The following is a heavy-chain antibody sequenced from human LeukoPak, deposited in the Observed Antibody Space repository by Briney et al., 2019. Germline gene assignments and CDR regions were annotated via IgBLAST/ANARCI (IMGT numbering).Heavy chain of an antibody. CDR1: GVAFTNYC. D-gene: IGHD3-3*01. CDR2: VDPSVATP. Sequence: ASLKLSCTAPGVAFTNYCFHWVRQTPRHGLEWMGIVDPSVATPTYAERFQGRFTMTRDAPTGTVYMELRSLKGEDTAVYYCARSRLRFLQWDYWGQGTVVTVSS. CDR3: ARSRLRFLQWDY. J-gene: IGHJ4*02. V-gene: IGHV1-46*01.